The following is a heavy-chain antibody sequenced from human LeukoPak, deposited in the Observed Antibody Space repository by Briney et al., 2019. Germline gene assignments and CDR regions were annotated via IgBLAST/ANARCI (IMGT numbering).Heavy chain of an antibody. CDR2: INHSGST. V-gene: IGHV4-34*01. CDR3: ARHATRYSRDRGAFDP. D-gene: IGHD6-13*01. Sequence: SETLSLTCAIYGGSFSGYYWSWIRQPPGKGLEWIGEINHSGSTNYNPSLKSRVTISVDTSKNQFSLKLSSVTAADTAVYYCARHATRYSRDRGAFDPWGQGTLVTVSS. CDR1: GGSFSGYY. J-gene: IGHJ5*02.